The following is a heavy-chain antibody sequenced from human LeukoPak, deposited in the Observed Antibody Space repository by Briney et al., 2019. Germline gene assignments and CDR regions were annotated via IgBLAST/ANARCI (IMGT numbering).Heavy chain of an antibody. Sequence: GGPLRLSCAASGFTVSSNYMSWVRQAPGKGLEWVSVIYSGGSTYYADSVKGRFTISRDNSKNTLYLQMNSLRAEDTAVYYCARDWGPESGLDIWGQGTMVTVSS. J-gene: IGHJ3*02. CDR1: GFTVSSNY. CDR3: ARDWGPESGLDI. CDR2: IYSGGST. V-gene: IGHV3-53*01. D-gene: IGHD3-16*01.